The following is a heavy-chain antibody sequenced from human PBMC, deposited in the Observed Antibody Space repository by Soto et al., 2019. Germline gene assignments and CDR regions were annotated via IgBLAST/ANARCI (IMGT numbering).Heavy chain of an antibody. Sequence: SETRSLTCTVTGGSMVSEYRSWIRQPPGRGLEWIGFIYYAGSTKYNPSLNSRVTISVDTSKNQFSLKLSSVTAADTAVYYCAISHTTVTANDYWGQGAPVTVSS. CDR1: GGSMVSEY. CDR3: AISHTTVTANDY. D-gene: IGHD4-17*01. CDR2: IYYAGST. J-gene: IGHJ4*02. V-gene: IGHV4-59*08.